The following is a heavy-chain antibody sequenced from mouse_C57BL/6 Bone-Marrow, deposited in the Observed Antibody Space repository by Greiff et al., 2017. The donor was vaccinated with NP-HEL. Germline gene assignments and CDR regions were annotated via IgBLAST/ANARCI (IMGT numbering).Heavy chain of an antibody. J-gene: IGHJ1*03. CDR3: ASDGVCYYGSSHCYFDV. CDR2: IYPRSGNT. V-gene: IGHV1-81*01. CDR1: GYTFTSYG. D-gene: IGHD1-1*01. Sequence: QVQLQQSGAELARPGASVKLSCKASGYTFTSYGISWVKQRTGQGLEWIGEIYPRSGNTYYNEKFKGKATLTADKSSSTAYMALRSLTSEDSAVYFCASDGVCYYGSSHCYFDVWGTGTTVTVSS.